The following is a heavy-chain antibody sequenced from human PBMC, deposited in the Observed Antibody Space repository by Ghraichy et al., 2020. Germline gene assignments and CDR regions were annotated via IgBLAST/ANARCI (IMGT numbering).Heavy chain of an antibody. V-gene: IGHV3-23*01. CDR1: EFTFDGYS. CDR2: LGADGRST. D-gene: IGHD3-10*01. Sequence: GGSLRLSCAVSEFTFDGYSMTWVRQAPGKGLEWVSTLGADGRSTFYADSVKGRFTISRDKSKRTMYLQMNSLRADDTAVYYCAKEAGSLGEGAFDVWGQGTKITVSS. CDR3: AKEAGSLGEGAFDV. J-gene: IGHJ3*01.